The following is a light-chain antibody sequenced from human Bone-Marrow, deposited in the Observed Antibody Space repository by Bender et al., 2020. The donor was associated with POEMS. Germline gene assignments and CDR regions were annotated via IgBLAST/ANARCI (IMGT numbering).Light chain of an antibody. CDR1: SSNTGSGYD. CDR2: GYN. Sequence: QSVLTQPPSVSGAPGQRVTISCTGSSSNTGSGYDINWYQHLPGTAPKLLIYGYNNRPSGVPDRFPGSKSGNTASLTISGLQAEDEADYYCNSYTSGSTPYWVFGGGTKLTVL. V-gene: IGLV1-40*01. CDR3: NSYTSGSTPYWV. J-gene: IGLJ3*02.